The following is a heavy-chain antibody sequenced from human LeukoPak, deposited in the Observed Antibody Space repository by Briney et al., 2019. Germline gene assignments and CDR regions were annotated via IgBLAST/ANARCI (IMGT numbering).Heavy chain of an antibody. V-gene: IGHV4-34*01. CDR3: ARLQLRFFGP. J-gene: IGHJ5*02. Sequence: SGTLSLTCAVYGGSFSGYYWSWIRQPPGKGLEWIGEINHSGSTNYNPSLKSRVTISVDTSKNQFSLKLSSVTAADTAVYYCARLQLRFFGPWGQGTLVTVSS. CDR1: GGSFSGYY. D-gene: IGHD3-3*01. CDR2: INHSGST.